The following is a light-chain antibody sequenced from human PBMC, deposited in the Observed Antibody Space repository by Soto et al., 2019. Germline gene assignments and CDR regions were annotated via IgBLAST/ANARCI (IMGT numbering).Light chain of an antibody. CDR3: QQYGSSPWT. V-gene: IGKV3-20*01. Sequence: EIVLTQSPGTLSLSPGERATLSCRASQSVSSSLLAWYQQKPGQAPRLLIYGASSRATGIPGRFSGSGSGTDFTLTISRLEPEDFAVYYCQQYGSSPWTFGQGTKVEIK. J-gene: IGKJ1*01. CDR1: QSVSSSL. CDR2: GAS.